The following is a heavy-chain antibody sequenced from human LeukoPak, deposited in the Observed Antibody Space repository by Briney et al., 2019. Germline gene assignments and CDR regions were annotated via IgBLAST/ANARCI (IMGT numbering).Heavy chain of an antibody. CDR1: GFTFSSYA. Sequence: HPGGSLRLSCAASGFTFSSYAMSWVRQAPGKGLEWVSAISGSGGSTYYADSVKGRFTISRDNSKNTLYLQMNSLRDEDTAVYFCARRPYSDTSGRLSDVWGQGTTVTVSS. CDR3: ARRPYSDTSGRLSDV. J-gene: IGHJ6*02. D-gene: IGHD3-22*01. CDR2: ISGSGGST. V-gene: IGHV3-23*01.